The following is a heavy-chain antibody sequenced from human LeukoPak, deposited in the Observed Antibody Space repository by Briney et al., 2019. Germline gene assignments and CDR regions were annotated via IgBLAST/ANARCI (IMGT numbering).Heavy chain of an antibody. CDR3: ARAAVDTAMESLDY. Sequence: GGSLRLSSAASGFTFSSYAMHWVCQAPGKGLEWVAVISYDGSNKYYADSVKGRFTISRDNSKNTLYLQMNSLRAEDTAVYYCARAAVDTAMESLDYWGQGTLVTVSS. CDR2: ISYDGSNK. D-gene: IGHD5-18*01. CDR1: GFTFSSYA. J-gene: IGHJ4*02. V-gene: IGHV3-30*04.